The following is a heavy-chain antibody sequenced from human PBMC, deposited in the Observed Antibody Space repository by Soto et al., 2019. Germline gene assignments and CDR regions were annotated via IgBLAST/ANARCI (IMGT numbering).Heavy chain of an antibody. J-gene: IGHJ4*02. V-gene: IGHV3-7*03. Sequence: GGSLRLSCAASGFTFNTFWMSWARQSPGKGLEWVANIKHDGSETYYVDSVKGRFTISRDNAKNSLFLQMNTLRTEDTAVYYCARDFATHCSGSTCYPYAYWGQGALVTVSS. D-gene: IGHD2-15*01. CDR2: IKHDGSET. CDR1: GFTFNTFW. CDR3: ARDFATHCSGSTCYPYAY.